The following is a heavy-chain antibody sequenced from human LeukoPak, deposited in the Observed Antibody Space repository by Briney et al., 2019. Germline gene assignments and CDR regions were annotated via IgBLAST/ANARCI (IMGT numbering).Heavy chain of an antibody. CDR2: INPSGGST. CDR3: ARRKDIVVVPAAMVRWDAFDI. V-gene: IGHV1-46*01. J-gene: IGHJ3*02. D-gene: IGHD2-2*01. CDR1: GYTFTTYY. Sequence: ASVKVSCKASGYTFTTYYMHWVRQAPGQGLEWMGIINPSGGSTSYAQKFQGRVTMTRDTSTSTVYMELSSLRSEDTAVYYCARRKDIVVVPAAMVRWDAFDIWGQGTMVTVSS.